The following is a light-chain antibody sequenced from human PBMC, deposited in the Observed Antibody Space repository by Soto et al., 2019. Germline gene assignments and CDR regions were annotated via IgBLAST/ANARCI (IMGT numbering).Light chain of an antibody. J-gene: IGKJ1*01. CDR3: QQYGSSPPWT. Sequence: EIVLTQSPGTLSLSPGERATLSCRATESVSSRYLAWYQQKPGQAPRLLIYGASSRATGIPDRLSGSGSGTDFTLTISRLEPEDFAVYYCQQYGSSPPWTFGQGTKVEIK. CDR2: GAS. CDR1: ESVSSRY. V-gene: IGKV3-20*01.